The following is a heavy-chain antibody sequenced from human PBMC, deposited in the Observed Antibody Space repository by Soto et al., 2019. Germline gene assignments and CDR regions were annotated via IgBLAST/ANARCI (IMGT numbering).Heavy chain of an antibody. J-gene: IGHJ4*02. Sequence: SETLSLTCAVYGGSFSGYYWSWIRQPPGKGLEWIGEINHSGSTNYNPSLKSRVTISVDTSKNQFSLKLSSVTAADTAVYYCARGPGKVVVAASVLPPPNASTFDYWGQGTLVTVSS. CDR2: INHSGST. CDR1: GGSFSGYY. CDR3: ARGPGKVVVAASVLPPPNASTFDY. D-gene: IGHD2-15*01. V-gene: IGHV4-34*01.